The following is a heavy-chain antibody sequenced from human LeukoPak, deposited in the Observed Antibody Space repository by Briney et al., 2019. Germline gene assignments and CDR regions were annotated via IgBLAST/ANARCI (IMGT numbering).Heavy chain of an antibody. CDR2: IIPIFGTA. V-gene: IGHV1-69*13. CDR1: GGTFSSYA. Sequence: GASVKVSCKASGGTFSSYAISWVRQTPGQGLEWMGGIIPIFGTANYAQKFQGRVTITADESTSTAYMELSSLRSEDTAVYYCARATYGDYLYWFDPRGQGTLVTVSS. CDR3: ARATYGDYLYWFDP. J-gene: IGHJ5*02. D-gene: IGHD4-17*01.